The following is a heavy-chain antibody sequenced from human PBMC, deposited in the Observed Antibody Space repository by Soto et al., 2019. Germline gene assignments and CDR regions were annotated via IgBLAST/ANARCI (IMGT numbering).Heavy chain of an antibody. CDR1: GGSISSGGYY. Sequence: SETLSLTCTVSGGSISSGGYYWSWIRQHPGKGLEWIGNIYYSGSTYYNPSLKSRVTISGDTSKNQFSLRLTSVTAADTAVYYCARHPPYGPLDYWGQGTLVTVSS. CDR2: IYYSGST. J-gene: IGHJ4*02. V-gene: IGHV4-39*01. CDR3: ARHPPYGPLDY. D-gene: IGHD4-17*01.